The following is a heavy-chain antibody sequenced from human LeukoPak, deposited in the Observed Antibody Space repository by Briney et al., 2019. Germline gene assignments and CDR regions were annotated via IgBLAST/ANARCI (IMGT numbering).Heavy chain of an antibody. CDR2: IYSDGRI. CDR1: GFTVSSDY. Sequence: PGGSLRLCRTASGFTVSSDYMSWVRQAPGKGLEWVSVIYSDGRIYYADSVKGRFTISRDNSKNTLYLQMSSLRAEDTAVYYCARSNCNSCYLGVWYYFDYWGQGTLVTVSS. V-gene: IGHV3-66*01. D-gene: IGHD2/OR15-2a*01. J-gene: IGHJ4*02. CDR3: ARSNCNSCYLGVWYYFDY.